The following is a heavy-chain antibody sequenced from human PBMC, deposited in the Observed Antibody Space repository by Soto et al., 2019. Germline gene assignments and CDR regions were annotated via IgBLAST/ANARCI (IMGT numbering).Heavy chain of an antibody. Sequence: SETLSLTSTVPGGSISNYYWSWTRHPPGKELEWIGYIYYSGSTNYNPSLKSRVTISVDTSKNQFSLKLTSVTDADTAVYYCVRHMRGASNAFDIWGQGTMVT. J-gene: IGHJ3*02. CDR1: GGSISNYY. CDR2: IYYSGST. V-gene: IGHV4-59*08. D-gene: IGHD3-16*01. CDR3: VRHMRGASNAFDI.